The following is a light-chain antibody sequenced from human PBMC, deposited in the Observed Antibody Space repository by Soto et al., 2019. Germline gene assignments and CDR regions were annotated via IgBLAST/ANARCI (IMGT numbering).Light chain of an antibody. J-gene: IGLJ2*01. Sequence: QSVLTQPPSVSAAPGQKVTISCSGSSSNIGNNYVSWYQQLPGTAPKLLIYDNNRRPSGIPDRFSDSKSGTSATLGITGLQTGDEADYFCETWDSSLSAVLFGGGTKLTVL. CDR2: DNN. CDR1: SSNIGNNY. CDR3: ETWDSSLSAVL. V-gene: IGLV1-51*01.